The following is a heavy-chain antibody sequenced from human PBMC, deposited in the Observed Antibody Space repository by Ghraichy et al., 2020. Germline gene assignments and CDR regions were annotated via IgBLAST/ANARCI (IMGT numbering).Heavy chain of an antibody. D-gene: IGHD3-3*01. V-gene: IGHV3-23*01. CDR3: AKADFWSGYFDY. J-gene: IGHJ4*02. Sequence: GGSLRLSCAASGFTFSSYAMSWVRQAPGKGLEWVSAISGSGGSTYYADSVKGRFTISRDNSKNTLYLRMNSLRAEDTAVYYCAKADFWSGYFDYWGQGTLVTVSS. CDR2: ISGSGGST. CDR1: GFTFSSYA.